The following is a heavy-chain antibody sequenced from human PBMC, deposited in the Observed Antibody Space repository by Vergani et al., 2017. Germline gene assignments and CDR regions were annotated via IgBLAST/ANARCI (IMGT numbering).Heavy chain of an antibody. J-gene: IGHJ6*02. V-gene: IGHV3-21*01. D-gene: IGHD3-3*01. CDR2: ISSSSSYI. CDR1: GFTFSSYS. CDR3: ARDPGDFWSGYQDYYYGMDV. Sequence: EVQLVESGGGLVQPGRSLRLSCAASGFTFSSYSMNWVRQAPGKGLEWVSSISSSSSYIYYADSVKGRFTISRDNAKNSLYLQMNSLRAEDTAVYYCARDPGDFWSGYQDYYYGMDVWGQGTTVTVSS.